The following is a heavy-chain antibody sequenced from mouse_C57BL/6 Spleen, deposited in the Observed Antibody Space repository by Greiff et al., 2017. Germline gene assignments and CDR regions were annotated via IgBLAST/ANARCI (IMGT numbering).Heavy chain of an antibody. Sequence: VQLQQSVAELVRPGASVKLSCTASGFNIQNTYMHWVKQRPEQGLEWIGRIDPANGNTKYAPKFQGKATITADTSSNTAYLQLSSLTSEDTAIYYCARNYDYDRAMDYWGQGTSVTVSS. CDR1: GFNIQNTY. CDR3: ARNYDYDRAMDY. CDR2: IDPANGNT. J-gene: IGHJ4*01. V-gene: IGHV14-3*01. D-gene: IGHD2-4*01.